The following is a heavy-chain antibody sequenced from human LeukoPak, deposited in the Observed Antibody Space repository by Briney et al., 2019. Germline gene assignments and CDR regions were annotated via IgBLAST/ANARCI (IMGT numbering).Heavy chain of an antibody. CDR2: ISGSGGST. J-gene: IGHJ4*02. D-gene: IGHD2-15*01. Sequence: GGSLRLXCAASGFTFSSYAMSWVRQAPGKRLQSVSVISGSGGSTYYADSMKGRFTISRDNSKNTLYLQMNSLRVEDTALYYCARTNFPRRYCSGGNCYSDYWGQGTLVTVSS. CDR1: GFTFSSYA. V-gene: IGHV3-23*01. CDR3: ARTNFPRRYCSGGNCYSDY.